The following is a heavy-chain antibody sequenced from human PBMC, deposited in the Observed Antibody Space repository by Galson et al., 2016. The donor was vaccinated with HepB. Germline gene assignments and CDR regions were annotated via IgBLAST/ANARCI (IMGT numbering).Heavy chain of an antibody. J-gene: IGHJ4*02. CDR3: AHTTTKSYYYFDF. Sequence: PALVKPTQTLTLTCNVSGFSLTTTGVGVGWIRQPPGEALQWLALIYWDDYARYSPSLRNRLTIAKDASRNNVVLTLTNVDPVDTATYFCAHTTTKSYYYFDFWGRGALVTVSS. CDR1: GFSLTTTGVG. CDR2: IYWDDYA. D-gene: IGHD1-14*01. V-gene: IGHV2-5*02.